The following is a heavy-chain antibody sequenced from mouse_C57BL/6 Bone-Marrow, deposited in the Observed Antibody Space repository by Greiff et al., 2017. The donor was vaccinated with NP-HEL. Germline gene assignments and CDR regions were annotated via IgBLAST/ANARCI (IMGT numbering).Heavy chain of an antibody. CDR3: ARGSSSY. Sequence: VQLQQSGPELVKPGASVKISCKASGYTFTDYYMNWVKQSHGKSLEWIGDINPNNGGTSYNQKFKGKATLTVDKSSSTAYMELRSLTSEDSAVYYCARGSSSYWGTGTTVTVSS. J-gene: IGHJ1*03. CDR1: GYTFTDYY. CDR2: INPNNGGT. D-gene: IGHD1-3*01. V-gene: IGHV1-26*01.